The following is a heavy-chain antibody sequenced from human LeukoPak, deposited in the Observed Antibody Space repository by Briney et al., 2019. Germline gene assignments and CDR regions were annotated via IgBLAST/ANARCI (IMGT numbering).Heavy chain of an antibody. Sequence: GGSLRLSCAASGFTFSASDVHWVRQASGKGLEWVGRVQTKANSYATAYAAPLKGRFTISRDDSANTAYLQMNSLRTEDTALYYCTTYRSGHYWGQGTLVTVSS. CDR1: GFTFSASD. J-gene: IGHJ4*02. D-gene: IGHD6-19*01. CDR3: TTYRSGHY. V-gene: IGHV3-73*01. CDR2: VQTKANSYAT.